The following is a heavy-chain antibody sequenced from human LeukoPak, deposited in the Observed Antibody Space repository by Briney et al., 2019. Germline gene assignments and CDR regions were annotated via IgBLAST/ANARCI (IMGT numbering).Heavy chain of an antibody. CDR2: IWYDGSNK. V-gene: IGHV3-33*01. D-gene: IGHD3-22*01. J-gene: IGHJ4*02. CDR3: AREHGSSGLDY. Sequence: PGGSLRLSCAASGFTFSSYGMHWVRQAPGKGLERVAVIWYDGSNKYYADSVKGRFTISRDNSKNTLYLQMNSLRAEDTAVYYCAREHGSSGLDYWGQGTLVTVSS. CDR1: GFTFSSYG.